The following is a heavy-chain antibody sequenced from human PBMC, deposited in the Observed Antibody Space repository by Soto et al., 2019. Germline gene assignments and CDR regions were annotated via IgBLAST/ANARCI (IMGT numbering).Heavy chain of an antibody. CDR2: ISDDGSIK. CDR1: GFSFTTYA. J-gene: IGHJ4*02. V-gene: IGHV3-30-3*01. Sequence: GGSLRLCCAASGFSFTTYAMHWVRQAPGKGLEWVAVISDDGSIKYYADSVKGRFTISRDNSKNTFYLQMNSLRGDDTALYYCARAIETAMDPCDYWGQGALVTVSS. CDR3: ARAIETAMDPCDY. D-gene: IGHD5-18*01.